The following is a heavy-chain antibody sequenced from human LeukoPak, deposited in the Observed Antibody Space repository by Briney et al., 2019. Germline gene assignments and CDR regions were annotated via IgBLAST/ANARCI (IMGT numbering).Heavy chain of an antibody. Sequence: SETLSLTCTVSGGSVSSDSYFWPWLRQPPGKGLEWLGYIYYSGSTNYNPSLKSRVTISLDTSKSQISLKLSSVTAADTAVYYCARGQRRLQDYWGQGTLVTVSS. CDR2: IYYSGST. CDR3: ARGQRRLQDY. V-gene: IGHV4-61*01. J-gene: IGHJ4*02. CDR1: GGSVSSDSYF.